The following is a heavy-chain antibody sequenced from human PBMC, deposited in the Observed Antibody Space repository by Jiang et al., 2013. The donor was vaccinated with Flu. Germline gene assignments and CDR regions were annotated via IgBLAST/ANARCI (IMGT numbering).Heavy chain of an antibody. J-gene: IGHJ4*02. D-gene: IGHD3-16*01. V-gene: IGHV4-4*02. CDR3: ARKSYVSLNFDY. CDR2: IYHSGST. Sequence: GLVKPSGTLSLTCAVSGDSISSSTWWSWVRQPPGKGLEWIGEIYHSGSTNYNPSLKSRVTISVDKSNNQFSLKLSSVTAADTAVYYCARKSYVSLNFDYWGQGTLVTASS. CDR1: GDSISSSTW.